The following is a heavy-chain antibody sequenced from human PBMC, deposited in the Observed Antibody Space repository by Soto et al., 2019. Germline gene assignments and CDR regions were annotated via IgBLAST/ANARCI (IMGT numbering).Heavy chain of an antibody. J-gene: IGHJ4*02. CDR1: GGSISSSNW. V-gene: IGHV4-4*02. Sequence: QVQLQESGPGLVKPSGTLSLTCAVSGGSISSSNWWSWVRQPPGKGLEWIGEIHHSGSTNYNPSLKSRVTIPEDKSKNQFSLKLSSVTAADTAMYYCARGRQYDSSGYYAYWGQGTLVTVSS. D-gene: IGHD3-22*01. CDR2: IHHSGST. CDR3: ARGRQYDSSGYYAY.